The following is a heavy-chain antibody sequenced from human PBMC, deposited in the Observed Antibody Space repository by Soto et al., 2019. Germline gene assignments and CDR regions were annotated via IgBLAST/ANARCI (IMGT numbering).Heavy chain of an antibody. V-gene: IGHV4-61*01. CDR3: ARGITVLRFLEWLLFDY. D-gene: IGHD3-3*01. Sequence: QVQLQESGPGLVKPSETLSLTCTVSGGSVSSGSYYWSWIRQPPGKGLEWIGYIYYSWSTNYNPSLKSRVTISVDTSKNQFSLKLSSVTAADTAVYYCARGITVLRFLEWLLFDYWGQGTLVTVSS. J-gene: IGHJ4*02. CDR2: IYYSWST. CDR1: GGSVSSGSYY.